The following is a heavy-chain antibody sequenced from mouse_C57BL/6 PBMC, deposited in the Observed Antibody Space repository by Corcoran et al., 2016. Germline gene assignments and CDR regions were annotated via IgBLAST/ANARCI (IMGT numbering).Heavy chain of an antibody. Sequence: EVQLQQSGPVLVKPGASVKMSCKASGYTFTDYYMNWVKQSHGKSLEWIGVINPYNGGTSYNQKFKGKATLTVDKSSSTAYMELNSLTSEDSAVYYCARSFIGYYFDYWGQGTTLTVSS. CDR1: GYTFTDYY. D-gene: IGHD1-1*01. V-gene: IGHV1-19*01. CDR3: ARSFIGYYFDY. CDR2: INPYNGGT. J-gene: IGHJ2*01.